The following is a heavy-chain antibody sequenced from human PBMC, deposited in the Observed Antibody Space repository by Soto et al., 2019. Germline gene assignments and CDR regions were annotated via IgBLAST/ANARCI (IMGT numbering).Heavy chain of an antibody. Sequence: VQLVESGGVVVQPGGSLRLSCAASGFTFDDYTMHWVRQAPGKGLEWVSLISWDGGSTYYADSVKGRFTISRDNSKNSLYLQMNSLRTEDTALYYCAKDVGARIGVGFDPWGQGTLVTVSS. CDR3: AKDVGARIGVGFDP. J-gene: IGHJ5*02. D-gene: IGHD2-21*01. CDR2: ISWDGGST. CDR1: GFTFDDYT. V-gene: IGHV3-43*01.